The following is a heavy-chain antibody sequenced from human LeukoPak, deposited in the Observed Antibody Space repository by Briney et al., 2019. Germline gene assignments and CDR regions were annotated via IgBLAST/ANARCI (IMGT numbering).Heavy chain of an antibody. CDR1: GFAFSSYD. CDR3: AKDRVTIFGVALDGTFDI. CDR2: IGTAGDT. Sequence: GGSLRLSCAASGFAFSSYDMHWVRQATGKRLEWVSAIGTAGDTYYPGSVKGRFTISRDNSKNTLYLQMNSLRAEDTAIYYCAKDRVTIFGVALDGTFDIWGQGTMVTVSS. V-gene: IGHV3-13*01. D-gene: IGHD3-3*01. J-gene: IGHJ3*02.